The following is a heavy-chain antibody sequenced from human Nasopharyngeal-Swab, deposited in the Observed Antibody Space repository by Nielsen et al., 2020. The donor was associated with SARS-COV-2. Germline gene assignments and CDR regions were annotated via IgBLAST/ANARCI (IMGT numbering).Heavy chain of an antibody. CDR2: IFPIFGTS. CDR3: ARDLYGSGCYNFGAFDI. CDR1: GGTFSSYA. V-gene: IGHV1-69*13. J-gene: IGHJ3*02. Sequence: SVKVSCKASGGTFSSYAISWVRQAPGQGLEWMGGIFPIFGTSNYAQKFQGRVTITADESTSTAYMELSSLRSEDTAVYYCARDLYGSGCYNFGAFDIWGQGTMVTVSS. D-gene: IGHD3-10*01.